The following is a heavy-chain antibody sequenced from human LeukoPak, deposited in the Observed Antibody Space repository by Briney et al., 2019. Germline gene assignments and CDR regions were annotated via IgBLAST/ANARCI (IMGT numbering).Heavy chain of an antibody. J-gene: IGHJ5*02. V-gene: IGHV4-59*08. CDR1: GFTFSSYS. CDR2: ISDSGST. D-gene: IGHD3-3*01. CDR3: ARHGISSWYYYNPTKHYDFWSGYSNNWFDP. Sequence: GSLRLSCAASGFTFSSYSMNWIRQPPGKGLEWIGYISDSGSTNYNPSLKSRVTISVDTSKNQFSLKLSSVTAADTAVYYCARHGISSWYYYNPTKHYDFWSGYSNNWFDPWGQGTLVTVSS.